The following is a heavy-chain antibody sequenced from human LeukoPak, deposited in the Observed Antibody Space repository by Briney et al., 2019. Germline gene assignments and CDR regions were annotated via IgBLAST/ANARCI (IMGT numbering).Heavy chain of an antibody. J-gene: IGHJ3*02. Sequence: SVKVSCKASGGTFSSYAISWVRQAPGQGLEWMGGIIPIFGTANYAQKFQGRVTITADESTSTAYMELSSLRSEDTAVYYCGRGRHYYDSSDYYYEGDAFDIWGQGTMVTVSS. CDR3: GRGRHYYDSSDYYYEGDAFDI. V-gene: IGHV1-69*01. CDR1: GGTFSSYA. D-gene: IGHD3-22*01. CDR2: IIPIFGTA.